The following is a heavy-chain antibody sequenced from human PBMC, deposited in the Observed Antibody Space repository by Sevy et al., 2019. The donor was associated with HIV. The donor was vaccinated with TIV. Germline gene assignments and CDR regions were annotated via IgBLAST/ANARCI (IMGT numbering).Heavy chain of an antibody. V-gene: IGHV4-59*01. Sequence: SETLSLTCTVSGGSISSYYWSWIRQPPGKGLEWIGYIYYSGSTNYNPSLKSRVTISVDTSKNQFSLKLSSVIAADTAVFYCARGLELSGMDVWGQGTTVTVSS. J-gene: IGHJ6*02. CDR1: GGSISSYY. CDR2: IYYSGST. D-gene: IGHD1-7*01. CDR3: ARGLELSGMDV.